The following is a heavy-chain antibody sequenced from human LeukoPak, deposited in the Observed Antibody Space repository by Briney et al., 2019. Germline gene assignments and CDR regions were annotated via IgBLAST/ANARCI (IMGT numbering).Heavy chain of an antibody. CDR3: ARGRAVAVYFDL. Sequence: GSLRLSCAASGLIVSSNYMSWVRQPPGKGLEWIGEINHSGSTNYNPSLKSRVTISVDTSKNQFSLKLSSVTAADTAVYYCARGRAVAVYFDLWGRGTLVTVSS. D-gene: IGHD4-23*01. V-gene: IGHV4-34*01. CDR2: INHSGST. CDR1: GLIVSSNY. J-gene: IGHJ2*01.